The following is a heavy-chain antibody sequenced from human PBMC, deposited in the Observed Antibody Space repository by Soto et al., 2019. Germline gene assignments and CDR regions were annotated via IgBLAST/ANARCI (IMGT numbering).Heavy chain of an antibody. J-gene: IGHJ4*02. CDR2: IYYSGST. CDR3: ARTIYDDYRVGFY. V-gene: IGHV4-39*01. CDR1: GGSISSSSYY. D-gene: IGHD4-4*01. Sequence: PSETLSLTCTVSGGSISSSSYYWGWIRQPPGKGLEWIGSIYYSGSTYYNQSLKSRVTISVDTSKNQFSLKLSSVTAADTAVYYCARTIYDDYRVGFYWGQETQVTVSS.